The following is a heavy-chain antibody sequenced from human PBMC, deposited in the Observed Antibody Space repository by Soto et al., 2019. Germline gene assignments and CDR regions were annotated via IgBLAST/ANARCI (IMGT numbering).Heavy chain of an antibody. J-gene: IGHJ6*02. CDR2: FDPEDGET. Sequence: ASVKVSCKVSGYTLTELSMHWVRQAPGKGLEWMGGFDPEDGETIYAQKFQGRVTMTEDTSTDTAYMELSSLRSEDTAVYYCGTFQRGFHYYGMDVWGQGTTVTVSS. CDR1: GYTLTELS. D-gene: IGHD1-1*01. V-gene: IGHV1-24*01. CDR3: GTFQRGFHYYGMDV.